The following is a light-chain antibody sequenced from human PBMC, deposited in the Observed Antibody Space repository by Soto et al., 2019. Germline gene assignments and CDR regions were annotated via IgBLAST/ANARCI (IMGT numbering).Light chain of an antibody. V-gene: IGKV3-20*01. Sequence: EILLTQSPGTLSLSPGDRATLSCRASQSLTNSFLAWYQQQPGQAPRLLISGASIRATDIPDRFSGSGSGTDFTLTISRLEPEDFAVYFCQQYGRLPLSFGGGTKVKIK. CDR1: QSLTNSF. CDR3: QQYGRLPLS. CDR2: GAS. J-gene: IGKJ4*01.